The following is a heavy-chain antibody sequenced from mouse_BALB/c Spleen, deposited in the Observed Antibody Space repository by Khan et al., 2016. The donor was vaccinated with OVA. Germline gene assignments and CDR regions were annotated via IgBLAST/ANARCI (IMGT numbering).Heavy chain of an antibody. D-gene: IGHD2-2*01. J-gene: IGHJ3*01. V-gene: IGHV1S132*01. Sequence: QVQLKESGTELVKPGASVKLSCKTSGYTFTSYWIQWVKQRPGQGLAWIGQIFPGTGTTYYNENFTGKATLTIDTSSTTAYMQLRSLTSEDSAVYFCARVYYGNDEFAYWGQGTLVTVSA. CDR2: IFPGTGTT. CDR3: ARVYYGNDEFAY. CDR1: GYTFTSYW.